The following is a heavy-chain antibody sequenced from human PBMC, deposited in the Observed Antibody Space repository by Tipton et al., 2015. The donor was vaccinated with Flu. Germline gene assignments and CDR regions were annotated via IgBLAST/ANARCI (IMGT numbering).Heavy chain of an antibody. J-gene: IGHJ4*02. Sequence: TLSLTCTVSGGSISSGTYHWGWIRQPPGKGLEWIGTIYYSGSTYYNPSLKSRVTISVDTSKNQFSLKVSSVTAADTAIYYCARDPWAVPYYFDYWGRGTLITVSS. D-gene: IGHD6-6*01. CDR3: ARDPWAVPYYFDY. V-gene: IGHV4-39*07. CDR1: GGSISSGTYH. CDR2: IYYSGST.